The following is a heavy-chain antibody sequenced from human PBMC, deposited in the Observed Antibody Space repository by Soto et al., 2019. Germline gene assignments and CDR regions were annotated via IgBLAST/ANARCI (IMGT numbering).Heavy chain of an antibody. J-gene: IGHJ3*01. V-gene: IGHV4-39*01. D-gene: IGHD2-15*01. CDR3: ARRGLLLLPL. CDR1: GGSISSSDSY. Sequence: SETLSLTCTVSGGSISSSDSYWAWIRQPPGKGLEWIGSIYFGGSTYFNPSLKSRATISVDTSNNLFSLNLISVTAADTAIYYCARRGLLLLPLWGQGTMVTVSS. CDR2: IYFGGST.